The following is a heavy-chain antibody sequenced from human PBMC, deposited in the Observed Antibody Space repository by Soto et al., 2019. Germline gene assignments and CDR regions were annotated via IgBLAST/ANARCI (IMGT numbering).Heavy chain of an antibody. CDR3: ARLINYYYGMDV. J-gene: IGHJ6*02. Sequence: ASVKVSCKASGYTFTSYDINWVRQATGQGLEWMGWMNPNSGNTGYAQKFQGRVTMTRNTSTSTAYMELSSLRSEDTAVYYCARLINYYYGMDVWGQGTTVTVSS. CDR1: GYTFTSYD. V-gene: IGHV1-8*01. CDR2: MNPNSGNT. D-gene: IGHD3-16*01.